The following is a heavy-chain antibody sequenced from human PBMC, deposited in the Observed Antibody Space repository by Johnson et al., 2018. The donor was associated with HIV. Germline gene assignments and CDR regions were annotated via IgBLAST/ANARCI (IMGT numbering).Heavy chain of an antibody. V-gene: IGHV3-30*18. CDR1: GFTFSSYG. D-gene: IGHD6-6*01. CDR2: ISYDGSIK. J-gene: IGHJ3*02. CDR3: AKDRSPSIAAFNRVAFDI. Sequence: QVQLVESGGGVVQPGRSLRLSCAVSGFTFSSYGMHWVRQAPGKGLEWVAVISYDGSIKYYVDSLKGLFTISRDNSKNTLCLQMNSLRPADTALYYCAKDRSPSIAAFNRVAFDIWGRWTMVTVSS.